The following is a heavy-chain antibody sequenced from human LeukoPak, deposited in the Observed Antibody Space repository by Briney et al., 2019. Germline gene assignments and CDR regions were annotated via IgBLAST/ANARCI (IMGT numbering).Heavy chain of an antibody. D-gene: IGHD2-15*01. CDR3: ASRLGYCSGGSCYSKRGYYYSMDV. CDR2: IYYRGST. CDR1: GGSISSSSYC. V-gene: IGHV4-39*01. J-gene: IGHJ6*03. Sequence: AETLSLTCTVSGGSISSSSYCWGWVRQPPGKGLEWIGSIYYRGSTYYDPSHKSRLTISAETSKPQFSLKLSSVTAADTAVYYCASRLGYCSGGSCYSKRGYYYSMDVWGKGTTVTVSS.